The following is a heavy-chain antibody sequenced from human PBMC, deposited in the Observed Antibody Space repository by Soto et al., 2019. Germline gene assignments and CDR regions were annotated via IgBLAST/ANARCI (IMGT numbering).Heavy chain of an antibody. D-gene: IGHD3-22*01. CDR3: AKARYYDSSGSPNYYYGMDV. CDR2: ISGSGGST. V-gene: IGHV3-23*01. J-gene: IGHJ6*02. CDR1: GFTFSSYA. Sequence: GGSLRLSCAASGFTFSSYAMSWVRQAPGKGLEWVSAISGSGGSTYYADSVKGRFTISRDNSKNSLYLQMNSLRTEDTALYYCAKARYYDSSGSPNYYYGMDVWGQGTTVTVSS.